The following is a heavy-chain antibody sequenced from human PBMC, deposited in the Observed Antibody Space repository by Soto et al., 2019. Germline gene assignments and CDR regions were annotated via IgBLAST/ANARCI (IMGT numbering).Heavy chain of an antibody. J-gene: IGHJ4*02. CDR2: ISGSGGST. Sequence: GGSLRLSCAASGFTFSSYAIGWVRQAPGKGLEWVSAISGSGGSTYYADSVKGRFTISRDNSKNTLYLQMNSLRAEDTAVYCCAKDFGDCSGGSCYSVAGTFDYWGQGTLVTVSA. CDR1: GFTFSSYA. D-gene: IGHD2-15*01. CDR3: AKDFGDCSGGSCYSVAGTFDY. V-gene: IGHV3-23*01.